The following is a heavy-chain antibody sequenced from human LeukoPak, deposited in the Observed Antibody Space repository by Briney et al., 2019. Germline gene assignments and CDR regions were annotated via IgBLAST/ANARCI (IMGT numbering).Heavy chain of an antibody. D-gene: IGHD3-10*01. CDR3: ARGGRTYYYGSGSYNNWFDP. CDR2: ISAYNGNT. CDR1: GYTFTSYG. Sequence: ASVKVSCKASGYTFTSYGISWVRQAPGQGLEWMGWISAYNGNTNYAQKLQGRVTMTTDTSTSTAYMELRSLRSDDTAVYYCARGGRTYYYGSGSYNNWFDPWGQGTLVTVSS. J-gene: IGHJ5*02. V-gene: IGHV1-18*01.